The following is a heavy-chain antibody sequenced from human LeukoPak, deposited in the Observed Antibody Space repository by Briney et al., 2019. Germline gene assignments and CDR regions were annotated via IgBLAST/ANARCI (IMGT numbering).Heavy chain of an antibody. CDR2: ISGSGGST. V-gene: IGHV3-23*01. CDR1: GFTFSSYG. D-gene: IGHD3-9*01. CDR3: ATRGDILTGYPYYFDY. J-gene: IGHJ4*02. Sequence: GGTLRLSCAASGFTFSSYGMSWVRQAPGKGLEWVSAISGSGGSTYYADSVKGRFTISRDNSKNTLCLQMNSLRAEDTAVYYCATRGDILTGYPYYFDYWGQGTLVTVSS.